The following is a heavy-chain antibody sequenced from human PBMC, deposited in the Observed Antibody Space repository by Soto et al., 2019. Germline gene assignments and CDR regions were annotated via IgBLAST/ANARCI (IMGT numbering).Heavy chain of an antibody. CDR3: AAKPPGYYYAMDV. J-gene: IGHJ6*02. CDR2: ISYDGGNE. Sequence: GSLRLSCAASGFTFSNYAMHWVRQAPGKGLGWVTIISYDGGNEYYADSVKGRFTISRDNSKNTLYLQMNSLRPEDTAVYYCAAKPPGYYYAMDVWGQGTTVTVSS. V-gene: IGHV3-30-3*01. CDR1: GFTFSNYA.